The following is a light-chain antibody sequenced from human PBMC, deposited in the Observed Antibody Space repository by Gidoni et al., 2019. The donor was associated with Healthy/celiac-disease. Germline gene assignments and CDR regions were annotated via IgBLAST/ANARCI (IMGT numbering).Light chain of an antibody. CDR3: RQHNSYRGFT. CDR1: QCISSH. Sequence: IQFTHSPSSLSASVWDRVTHPCRASQCISSHLAWYQQKPGNAPKPLIYDESTLQRGGTSRFSGSRAGTDVTITISSRQEEDFATDYCRQHNSYRGFTFGPGTKVEIK. CDR2: DES. V-gene: IGKV1-9*01. J-gene: IGKJ3*01.